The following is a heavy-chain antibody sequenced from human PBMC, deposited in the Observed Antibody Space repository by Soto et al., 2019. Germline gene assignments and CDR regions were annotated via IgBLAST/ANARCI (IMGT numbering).Heavy chain of an antibody. J-gene: IGHJ3*02. CDR1: GYSFAGYW. CDR3: ARRMPAAEIFDI. Sequence: GESLKISCKGSGYSFAGYWITWVRQKPGKGLEWMGRIDPSDSQTYYSPSFQGQVTISADKSITTAHLQWSSLTASDSAMYYCARRMPAAEIFDIWGQGTMVTVSS. CDR2: IDPSDSQT. V-gene: IGHV5-10-1*04. D-gene: IGHD6-25*01.